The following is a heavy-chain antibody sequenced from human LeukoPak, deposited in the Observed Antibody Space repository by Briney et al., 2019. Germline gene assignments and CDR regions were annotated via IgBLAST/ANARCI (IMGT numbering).Heavy chain of an antibody. D-gene: IGHD6-19*01. CDR3: TTAYSSGWYYYYYYGMDV. CDR2: IKSKTDGGTT. V-gene: IGHV3-15*01. CDR1: GFTFSNAW. J-gene: IGHJ6*02. Sequence: PGRSLRLSCAASGFTFSNAWMSWVRQAPGKGLEWVGRIKSKTDGGTTDYAAPVKGRFTISRDDSKNTLYLQMNSLKTEDTAVYYCTTAYSSGWYYYYYYGMDVWGQGTTVTVSS.